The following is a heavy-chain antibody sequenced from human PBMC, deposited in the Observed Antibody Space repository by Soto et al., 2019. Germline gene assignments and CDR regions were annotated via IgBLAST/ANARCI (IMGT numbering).Heavy chain of an antibody. J-gene: IGHJ4*02. V-gene: IGHV5-10-1*01. Sequence: GESLKISCKSSGYSFTSYWITWVRQLPGKGLEWMGRIDPSDSFTNYSPSLEGRVTFSVDKSDGTAYLQWSSLKASDTAMYYCARAGGPYSSGSLDYWGQGTLVTVSS. CDR1: GYSFTSYW. CDR2: IDPSDSFT. D-gene: IGHD6-19*01. CDR3: ARAGGPYSSGSLDY.